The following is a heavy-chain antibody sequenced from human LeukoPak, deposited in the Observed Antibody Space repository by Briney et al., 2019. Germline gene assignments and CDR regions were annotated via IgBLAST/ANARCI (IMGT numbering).Heavy chain of an antibody. D-gene: IGHD3-3*01. CDR2: INPNSGGT. Sequence: ASVKVSCKASGYTFTGYYMQWVRQAPGQGLEWMGWINPNSGGTNYAQKFQGRVTMTRDTSISTAYMELSRLRSDDTAVYYCARTIFWSGYPYFDYWGQGTLVTVSA. CDR1: GYTFTGYY. V-gene: IGHV1-2*02. CDR3: ARTIFWSGYPYFDY. J-gene: IGHJ4*02.